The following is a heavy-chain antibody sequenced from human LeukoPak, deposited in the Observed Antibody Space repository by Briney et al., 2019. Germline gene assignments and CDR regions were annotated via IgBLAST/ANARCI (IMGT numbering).Heavy chain of an antibody. Sequence: SQTLSLTCTVSGGSISSGSYYWSWIRQPAGKGLEWIGRIYTSGSTNYNPSLKSRVTISVDTSKNQFSLKLSSVTAADTAVYYCASYDSSGYYLDYWGQGTLVTVSS. CDR1: GGSISSGSYY. D-gene: IGHD3-22*01. CDR2: IYTSGST. J-gene: IGHJ4*02. CDR3: ASYDSSGYYLDY. V-gene: IGHV4-61*02.